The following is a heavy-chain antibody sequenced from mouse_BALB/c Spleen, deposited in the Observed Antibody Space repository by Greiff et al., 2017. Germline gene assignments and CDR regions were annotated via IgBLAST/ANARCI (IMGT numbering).Heavy chain of an antibody. CDR3: ARENGYDEGFDY. CDR2: IYPGDGDT. Sequence: VQLQQSGPELVKPGASVKISCKASGYAFSSSWMNWVKQRPGQGLEWIGRIYPGDGDTNYNGKFKGKATLTADKSSSTAYMQLSSLTSVDSAVYFCARENGYDEGFDYWGQGTTLTVSS. V-gene: IGHV1-82*01. D-gene: IGHD2-2*01. CDR1: GYAFSSSW. J-gene: IGHJ2*01.